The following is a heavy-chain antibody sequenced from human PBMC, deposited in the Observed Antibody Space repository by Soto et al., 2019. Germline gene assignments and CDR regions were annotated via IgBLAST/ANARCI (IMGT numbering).Heavy chain of an antibody. CDR1: GFIFSNYS. J-gene: IGHJ6*02. CDR2: ISSRSDI. Sequence: PGGSLRLSCVGSGFIFSNYSINWVRQAPGKGLEWVSSISSRSDIYYAESVKGRFTISRDNAKNSVSLQINSLRAEDTAVYYCAREYTAWPLAYGLDVWGQGTTVTVSS. CDR3: AREYTAWPLAYGLDV. D-gene: IGHD2-2*02. V-gene: IGHV3-21*01.